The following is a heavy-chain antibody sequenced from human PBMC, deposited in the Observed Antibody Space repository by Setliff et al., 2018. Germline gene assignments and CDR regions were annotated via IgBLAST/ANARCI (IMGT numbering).Heavy chain of an antibody. CDR2: IYRSGTT. J-gene: IGHJ4*02. D-gene: IGHD1-26*01. CDR3: TRAYSGSHDY. V-gene: IGHV4-34*01. CDR1: GGTFSDYH. Sequence: SETLSLTCAAYGGTFSDYHWTWIRQSPEKGLEWIGEIYRSGTTNYNPSLKSRVTMSVDKSRNQFSLRLTSVTAADTAIYYCTRAYSGSHDYWGQGTLVTVSS.